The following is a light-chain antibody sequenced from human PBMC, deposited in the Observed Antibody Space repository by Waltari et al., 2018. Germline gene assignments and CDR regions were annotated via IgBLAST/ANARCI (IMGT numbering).Light chain of an antibody. CDR2: EVS. CDR3: SSYISGNTYV. V-gene: IGLV2-14*01. Sequence: QSALTQPASVSGSPGQSITISCTGTSSDVGGYKYVSWYQQHPGNAPRVMIYEVSNRPSGVSNRFSASKSGNTASLTISGLQAEDEADYYCSSYISGNTYVFGTGTKVTVL. CDR1: SSDVGGYKY. J-gene: IGLJ1*01.